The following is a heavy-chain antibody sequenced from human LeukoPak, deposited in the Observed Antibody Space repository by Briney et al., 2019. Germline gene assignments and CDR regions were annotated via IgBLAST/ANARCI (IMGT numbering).Heavy chain of an antibody. V-gene: IGHV1-69*04. CDR3: ARDMDVVVTAIRPYYYGMDV. D-gene: IGHD2-21*02. CDR1: GGTFSSYA. CDR2: IIPILGIA. J-gene: IGHJ6*02. Sequence: SVKVSCKASGGTFSSYAISWVRQAPGQGLEWMGRIIPILGIANYAQKFQGRVTITADKSPSTAYMELSSLRSEDTAVYYCARDMDVVVTAIRPYYYGMDVWGQGTTVTVSS.